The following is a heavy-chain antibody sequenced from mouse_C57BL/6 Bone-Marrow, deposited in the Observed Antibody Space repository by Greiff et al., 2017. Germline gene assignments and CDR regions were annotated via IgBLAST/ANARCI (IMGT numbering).Heavy chain of an antibody. Sequence: QVQLQQPGAELVKPGASVKLSCKASGYTFTSYWMHWVKQRPGRGLEWIGRIDPNSGGTKYNEKFKSKATLTVDKPSSTAYMKLSSLTSEDSAVYYCASLYYYLFDYWGQGTTLTVSS. J-gene: IGHJ2*01. CDR3: ASLYYYLFDY. D-gene: IGHD1-1*01. V-gene: IGHV1-72*01. CDR1: GYTFTSYW. CDR2: IDPNSGGT.